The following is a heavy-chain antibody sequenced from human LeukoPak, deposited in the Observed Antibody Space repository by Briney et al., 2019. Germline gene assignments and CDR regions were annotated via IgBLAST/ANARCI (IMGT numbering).Heavy chain of an antibody. J-gene: IGHJ4*02. CDR3: AREQGSGWHHFDY. CDR2: IWYDGSNK. CDR1: GFTFSSYG. D-gene: IGHD6-19*01. V-gene: IGHV3-33*01. Sequence: PGGSLRLSCAASGFTFSSYGMHWVRQAPGKGLEWVAVIWYDGSNKYYADSVKGRFTISRDNSKNTLYLQMSSLRAEDTAVYYCAREQGSGWHHFDYWGQGTLVTVSS.